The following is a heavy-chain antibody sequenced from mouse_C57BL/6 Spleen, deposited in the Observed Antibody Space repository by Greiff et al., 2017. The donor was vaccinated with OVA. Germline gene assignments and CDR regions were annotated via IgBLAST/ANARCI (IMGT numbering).Heavy chain of an antibody. CDR3: ARGYGSSYVFAY. Sequence: VQLQPPGAELVRPGSSVKLSFKASCYTFPSYWMPWVKQRPIQGLELIGNIDPSDSETHYNQKFKDKATLTVDKSSSTAYMQLSSLTSEDSAVYYCARGYGSSYVFAYWGQGTLVTVSA. D-gene: IGHD1-1*01. CDR2: IDPSDSET. CDR1: CYTFPSYW. J-gene: IGHJ3*01. V-gene: IGHV1-52*01.